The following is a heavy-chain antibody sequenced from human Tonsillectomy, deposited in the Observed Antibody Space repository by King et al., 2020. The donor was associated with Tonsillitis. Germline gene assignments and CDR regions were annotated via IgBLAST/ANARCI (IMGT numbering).Heavy chain of an antibody. CDR2: INHSGST. CDR1: GGSFSGYY. Sequence: VQLQQWGAGLLKPSETLSLTCAVYGGSFSGYYWSWIRQPPGKGLEWIGEINHSGSTNYNPSLKSRVTISVDTSKNQFSLKLSSVTAADTAVYYCARRRGYSGRRFDYWGQGTLVTVSS. V-gene: IGHV4-34*01. CDR3: ARRRGYSGRRFDY. D-gene: IGHD5-12*01. J-gene: IGHJ4*02.